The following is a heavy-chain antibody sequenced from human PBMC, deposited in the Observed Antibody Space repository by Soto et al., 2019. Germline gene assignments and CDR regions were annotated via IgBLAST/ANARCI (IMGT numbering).Heavy chain of an antibody. CDR3: ARQGSNGAYVYFPMDV. J-gene: IGHJ6*02. V-gene: IGHV5-51*01. CDR1: EYRFNSYW. CDR2: IYPGDSDT. D-gene: IGHD3-16*01. Sequence: LVESLKISCKGSEYRFNSYWICCFLEMPVKGLEWIGMIYPGDSDTTYNPSFEGQVTMSVDKSISTAYLQWSSLKASDSATYYCARQGSNGAYVYFPMDVWGQGTTVTVSS.